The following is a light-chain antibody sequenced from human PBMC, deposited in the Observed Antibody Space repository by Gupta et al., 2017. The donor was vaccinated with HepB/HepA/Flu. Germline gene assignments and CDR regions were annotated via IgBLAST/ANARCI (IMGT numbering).Light chain of an antibody. CDR1: SSNIGKNY. CDR2: DNN. Sequence: QSVLTQPPSVSAAPGQKVTISCSGSSSNIGKNYVSWYQQLPGTAPKLLIYDNNKRPSGTPDRFSGSKSGTSATLGITGLQTGDEADYYCGTWDSSLSAEVFGTGTKVTVL. V-gene: IGLV1-51*01. J-gene: IGLJ1*01. CDR3: GTWDSSLSAEV.